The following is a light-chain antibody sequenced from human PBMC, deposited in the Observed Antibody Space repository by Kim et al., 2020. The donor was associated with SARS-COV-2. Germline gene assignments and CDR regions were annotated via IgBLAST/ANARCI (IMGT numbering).Light chain of an antibody. V-gene: IGLV3-1*01. J-gene: IGLJ2*01. CDR1: KLGERY. CDR3: QAWESGVV. CDR2: QDS. Sequence: SYELTQPPSVSVSPGQTAIISCSGNKLGERYVAWYQQKAGQSPVLVIYQDSRRPSGIPERFSGSNSGNTATLTISGTQTLDEADYYCQAWESGVVFGGGTKLTVL.